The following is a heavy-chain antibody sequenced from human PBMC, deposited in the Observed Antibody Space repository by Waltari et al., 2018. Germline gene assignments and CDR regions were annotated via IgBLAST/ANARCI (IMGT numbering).Heavy chain of an antibody. J-gene: IGHJ6*02. Sequence: QVQLVQSGAEVKKPGASVKVSCKASGYTFTNYYMHWVRQAPGQGFEWLGEINASGDSTGSAQKFQGRVTMTRDTSTSTVYMDLTSLTSEDTAVYYCARGDYGMDVWGQGTTVTVSS. CDR1: GYTFTNYY. CDR3: ARGDYGMDV. V-gene: IGHV1-46*01. CDR2: INASGDST.